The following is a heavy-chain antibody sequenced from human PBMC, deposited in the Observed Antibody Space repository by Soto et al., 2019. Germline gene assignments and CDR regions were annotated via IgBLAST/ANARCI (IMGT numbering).Heavy chain of an antibody. V-gene: IGHV3-48*02. CDR3: AREDILGARSFDY. Sequence: GGSLGLSCAASGFTFSGYSMNWVRQAPGKGLEWVSYISSLSSPRYYAESVEGRFIISRDNAKNSLYLQMNSLRDEDTAVYFCAREDILGARSFDYWGQGALVTVSS. CDR2: ISSLSSPR. J-gene: IGHJ4*02. CDR1: GFTFSGYS. D-gene: IGHD1-26*01.